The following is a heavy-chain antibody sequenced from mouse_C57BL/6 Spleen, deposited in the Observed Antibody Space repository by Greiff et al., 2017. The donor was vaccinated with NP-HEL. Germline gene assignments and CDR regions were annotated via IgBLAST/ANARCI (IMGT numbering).Heavy chain of an antibody. CDR1: GYAFSSSW. CDR3: AREGFITTVGDFDY. V-gene: IGHV1-82*01. CDR2: IYPGDGDT. J-gene: IGHJ2*01. D-gene: IGHD1-1*01. Sequence: VQLQQSGPELVKPGASVKISCKASGYAFSSSWMNWVKQRPGKGLEWIGRIYPGDGDTNYNGKFKGKATLTADKSSSTAYMQLSSLTSEDSAVYFCAREGFITTVGDFDYWGQGTTLTVSS.